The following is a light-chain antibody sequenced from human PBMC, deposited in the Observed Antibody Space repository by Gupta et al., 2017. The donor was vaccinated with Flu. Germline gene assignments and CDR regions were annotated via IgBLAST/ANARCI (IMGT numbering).Light chain of an antibody. Sequence: GDRVTITCRASQSISSYLNWYQQKPGKAPKLLIYAASSLQSGVPSRFSDSGSGTDFTLTISSLQPEDFATYYCQQSYSTHITFGQGTRLEIK. J-gene: IGKJ5*01. CDR2: AAS. CDR1: QSISSY. CDR3: QQSYSTHIT. V-gene: IGKV1-39*01.